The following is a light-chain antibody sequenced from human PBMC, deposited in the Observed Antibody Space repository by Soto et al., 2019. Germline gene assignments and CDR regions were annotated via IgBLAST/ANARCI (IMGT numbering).Light chain of an antibody. CDR3: QQYNHYSGLT. CDR1: QTISSW. J-gene: IGKJ4*01. Sequence: DIQMTQSPSTLSGSVGDRVTITCRASQTISSWLAWYQQKPGKAPKLLIYKASTLKSGVPSRFSGSGSGTEFTLTISSLQPDDFATYYCQQYNHYSGLTFGGGTKVEIK. V-gene: IGKV1-5*03. CDR2: KAS.